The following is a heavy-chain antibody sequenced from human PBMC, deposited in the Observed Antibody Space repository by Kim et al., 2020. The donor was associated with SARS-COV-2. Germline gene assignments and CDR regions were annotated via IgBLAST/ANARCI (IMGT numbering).Heavy chain of an antibody. D-gene: IGHD3-22*01. CDR1: GFTFSSYG. V-gene: IGHV3-33*01. J-gene: IGHJ6*02. CDR2: IWYDGSNK. CDR3: ARDPSSGSVVGYYYYYGMDV. Sequence: GGSLRLSCAASGFTFSSYGMHWVRQAPGKGLEWVAVIWYDGSNKYYADSVKGRFTISRDNSKNTLYLQMNSLRAEDTAVYYCARDPSSGSVVGYYYYYGMDVWGQGTTVTVSS.